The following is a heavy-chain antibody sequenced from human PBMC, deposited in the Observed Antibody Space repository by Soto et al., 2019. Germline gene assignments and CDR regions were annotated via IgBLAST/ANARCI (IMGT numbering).Heavy chain of an antibody. J-gene: IGHJ4*02. CDR2: IIPVFGTT. Sequence: SVKVSCKASGDIFSSYAISWVRQAPGQGLEWLGGIIPVFGTTNYAEKFQGRVTVTADESTNTAYMELSSLRSGDTAMYYCARGGSPYVWFNEFWGQGTLVTVSS. D-gene: IGHD3-16*01. V-gene: IGHV1-69*13. CDR3: ARGGSPYVWFNEF. CDR1: GDIFSSYA.